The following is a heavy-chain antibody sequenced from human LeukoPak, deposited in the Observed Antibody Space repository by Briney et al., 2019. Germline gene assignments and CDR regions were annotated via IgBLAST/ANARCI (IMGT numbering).Heavy chain of an antibody. Sequence: GGSLRLSCAASGFTFSTYCMSWVRQAPGKGLEWVANIKEDGNEKYYVDSVKGRFTICRDNSKNTLYLQMNSLRAEDTAGYYCARDFYSSGWVEYWGQGTLVTVSS. CDR3: ARDFYSSGWVEY. CDR2: IKEDGNEK. CDR1: GFTFSTYC. V-gene: IGHV3-7*03. J-gene: IGHJ4*02. D-gene: IGHD6-19*01.